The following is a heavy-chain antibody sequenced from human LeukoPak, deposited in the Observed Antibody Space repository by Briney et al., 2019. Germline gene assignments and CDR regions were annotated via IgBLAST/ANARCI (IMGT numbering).Heavy chain of an antibody. J-gene: IGHJ3*02. CDR1: GFTFTIYW. CDR3: ARARYHDRSDYCHDAFDI. D-gene: IGHD3-22*01. Sequence: GGSLRLSCAASGFTFTIYWMSWVRQAPGKGLEWVANMKQDGSEKYYVDSVKGRFTISRDNAKNSMYLQMNSLRAEDTAVYYCARARYHDRSDYCHDAFDIWGQGTMVTVSS. CDR2: MKQDGSEK. V-gene: IGHV3-7*01.